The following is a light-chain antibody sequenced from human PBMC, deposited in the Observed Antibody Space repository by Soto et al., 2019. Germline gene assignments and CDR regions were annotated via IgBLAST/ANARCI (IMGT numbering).Light chain of an antibody. CDR3: QQYNTYSRT. CDR2: DAS. V-gene: IGKV1-5*01. J-gene: IGKJ1*01. Sequence: IHMTQSPSTLSASLGDRVSITCRASQSISGWLAWYQQKPGKAPKLLIYDASTLESGVPSRFSGSGSGTEFTLTISSLQPDDFATYYCQQYNTYSRTFGQGTKVDIK. CDR1: QSISGW.